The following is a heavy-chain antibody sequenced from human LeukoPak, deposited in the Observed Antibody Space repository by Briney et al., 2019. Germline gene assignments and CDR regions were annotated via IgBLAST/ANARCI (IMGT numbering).Heavy chain of an antibody. V-gene: IGHV4-39*07. D-gene: IGHD3-3*01. CDR2: IYYTGSA. Sequence: PSETLSLTCTVSGGSISSSSYYWGWIRQPPGKGLEWIGTIYYTGSAYYNPSLKSRVTISVDTSKNHFSLKLSSVTAADTAVYYCATITAIFGVVIIWGQGTLVTVSS. CDR1: GGSISSSSYY. J-gene: IGHJ4*02. CDR3: ATITAIFGVVII.